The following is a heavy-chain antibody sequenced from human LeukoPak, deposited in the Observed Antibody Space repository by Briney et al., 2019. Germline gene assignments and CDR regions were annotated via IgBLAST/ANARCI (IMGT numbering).Heavy chain of an antibody. J-gene: IGHJ4*02. V-gene: IGHV3-30*18. CDR1: GFTFSSYG. Sequence: QPERSLRLSCAASGFTFSSYGVHWVRQAPGKGLEWVAVISYDGSSKFYADSVKGRFTISRDNSKNTLYLQMNSLRTEDTAVYYCAKGGSGYSHTHFDYWGQGTLVTVSS. CDR3: AKGGSGYSHTHFDY. D-gene: IGHD3-22*01. CDR2: ISYDGSSK.